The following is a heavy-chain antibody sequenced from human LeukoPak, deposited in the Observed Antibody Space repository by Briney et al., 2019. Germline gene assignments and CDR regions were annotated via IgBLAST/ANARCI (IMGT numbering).Heavy chain of an antibody. J-gene: IGHJ4*02. CDR2: ISPSGDTT. CDR3: AKDDRWLQYND. Sequence: GGSLRLSCAASGFTFSSHGMNWVRQAPGKGLEWVSGISPSGDTTYYADSVKGRFTVSRDNSKNTLYLQINSLRAEDAAVYYCAKDDRWLQYNDWGQGTLVTVSS. V-gene: IGHV3-23*01. CDR1: GFTFSSHG. D-gene: IGHD5-24*01.